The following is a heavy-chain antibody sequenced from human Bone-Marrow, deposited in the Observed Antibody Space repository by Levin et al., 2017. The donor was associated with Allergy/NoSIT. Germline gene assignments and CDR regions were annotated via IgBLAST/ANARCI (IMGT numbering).Heavy chain of an antibody. Sequence: SETLSLICTVSGGYLTSHYWSWIRQPPGKGLEWLGYIYNSGSSSYNPSLQSRVTMSVDTSKNQFSLKLRSVIAADTAMYYCARGNVVTSLDYWGQGTPVIVSS. J-gene: IGHJ4*02. D-gene: IGHD2-21*02. CDR1: GGYLTSHY. CDR2: IYNSGSS. CDR3: ARGNVVTSLDY. V-gene: IGHV4-59*11.